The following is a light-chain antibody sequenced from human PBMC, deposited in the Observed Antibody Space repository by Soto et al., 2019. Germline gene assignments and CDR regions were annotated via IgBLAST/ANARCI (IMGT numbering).Light chain of an antibody. V-gene: IGLV2-23*03. CDR3: CSYAGSTNV. CDR1: SSDVGSYNL. CDR2: EGS. Sequence: QSALTQPASVSGSPGQSITNSCTGTSSDVGSYNLVSWYQQHPGKAPKLMIYEGSKRPSGVSNRFSGSKSGNTASLTISGLQAEDEADYYCCSYAGSTNVFGTGTKVTVL. J-gene: IGLJ1*01.